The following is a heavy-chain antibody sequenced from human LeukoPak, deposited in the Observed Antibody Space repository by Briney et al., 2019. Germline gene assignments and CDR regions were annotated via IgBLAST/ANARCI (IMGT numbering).Heavy chain of an antibody. D-gene: IGHD1-26*01. J-gene: IGHJ4*02. CDR3: ARDAIEGLGLFDY. CDR1: GYTFTGYY. V-gene: IGHV1-2*02. CDR2: INPNSGGT. Sequence: ASVKVSCKASGYTFTGYYMHWVRQAPGQGLEWMGWINPNSGGTNYAQKFQGRVTMTRDTSISTAYMELSRLRSHDTAVYYCARDAIEGLGLFDYWGQGTLVTVSS.